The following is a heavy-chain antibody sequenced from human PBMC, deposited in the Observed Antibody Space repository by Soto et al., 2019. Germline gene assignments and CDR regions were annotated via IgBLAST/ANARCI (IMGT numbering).Heavy chain of an antibody. J-gene: IGHJ6*02. CDR3: AKDGIGRYSSSWGLGYYYYGMDV. CDR2: ISGSGGST. V-gene: IGHV3-23*01. D-gene: IGHD6-13*01. CDR1: GFTFSSYA. Sequence: PGGSLRLSCAASGFTFSSYAMSWVRQAPGKGLEWVSAISGSGGSTYYADSVKGRFTISRDNSKNTLYLQMNSLRAEDTAVYYCAKDGIGRYSSSWGLGYYYYGMDVWGQGTTVTVSS.